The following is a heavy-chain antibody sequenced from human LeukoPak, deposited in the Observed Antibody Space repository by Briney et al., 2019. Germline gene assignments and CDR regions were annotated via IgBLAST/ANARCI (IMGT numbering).Heavy chain of an antibody. CDR3: VTGFTTMAVDYFDY. D-gene: IGHD5-18*01. V-gene: IGHV1-24*01. Sequence: GASVKVSCKLSGKTLSDLSIHWLRQPPGKGLEWLGGSDPEDGERIYAQMFQGRVTMTEDTSIDTAYMELSSLRSEDTAVYYCVTGFTTMAVDYFDYWGQGTLVTVSP. J-gene: IGHJ4*02. CDR1: GKTLSDLS. CDR2: SDPEDGER.